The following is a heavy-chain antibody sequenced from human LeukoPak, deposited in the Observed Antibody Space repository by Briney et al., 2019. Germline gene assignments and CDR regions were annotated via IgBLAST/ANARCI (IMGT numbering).Heavy chain of an antibody. J-gene: IGHJ6*04. CDR3: AREDIVVVPAGMDV. Sequence: PSETLSLTCTVPGGSISSSSYYWGWIRQPAGKGLEWIGRIYTSGSTNYNPSLKSRVTISVDTSKNQFSLKLSSVTAADTAVYYCAREDIVVVPAGMDVWGKGTTVTISS. CDR2: IYTSGST. CDR1: GGSISSSSYY. V-gene: IGHV4-61*02. D-gene: IGHD2-2*01.